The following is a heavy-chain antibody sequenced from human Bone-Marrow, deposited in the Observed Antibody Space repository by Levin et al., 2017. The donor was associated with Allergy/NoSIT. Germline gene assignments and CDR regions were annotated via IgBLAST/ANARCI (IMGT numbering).Heavy chain of an antibody. J-gene: IGHJ4*02. CDR1: GFTFNNYG. CDR2: ISHDGTNK. Sequence: GGSLRLSCAASGFTFNNYGMHWVRQAPGKGLEWVTVISHDGTNKYYADSVKGRFTISRDNSKNTLYLQMNSLRAEDTAVYYCAKGFDSGADYWGQGTLVTVSS. V-gene: IGHV3-30*18. D-gene: IGHD3-10*01. CDR3: AKGFDSGADY.